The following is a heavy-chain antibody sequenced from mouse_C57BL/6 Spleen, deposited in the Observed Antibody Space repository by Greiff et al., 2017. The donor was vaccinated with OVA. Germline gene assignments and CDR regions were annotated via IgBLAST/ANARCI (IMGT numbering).Heavy chain of an antibody. Sequence: QVQLQQPGAELVKPGDSVKLSCKASGYTLTSYWMHWVKQRPGQGLEWIGMIHPNSGSTNYNEKFKSKATLTVDKSSSTAYMQLSSLTSEDSAVYYCARYHYSNYEGAMDYWGQVTSVTVSS. D-gene: IGHD2-5*01. CDR1: GYTLTSYW. J-gene: IGHJ4*01. CDR3: ARYHYSNYEGAMDY. CDR2: IHPNSGST. V-gene: IGHV1-64*01.